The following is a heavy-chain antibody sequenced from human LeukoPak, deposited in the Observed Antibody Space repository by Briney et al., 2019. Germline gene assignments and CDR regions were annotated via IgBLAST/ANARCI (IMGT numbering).Heavy chain of an antibody. V-gene: IGHV3-11*01. J-gene: IGHJ5*02. CDR3: VREVDGEYGSGTLFDL. CDR1: EFVFGDFY. D-gene: IGHD3-10*01. Sequence: GGSLRLSCAASEFVFGDFYMSWVRQAPGKGLEWISYISSGGDTIYYADSVKGRLTISRDNAKNSLYLQMNNLRAEDTAVYYCVREVDGEYGSGTLFDLWGQGNMVTVSS. CDR2: ISSGGDTI.